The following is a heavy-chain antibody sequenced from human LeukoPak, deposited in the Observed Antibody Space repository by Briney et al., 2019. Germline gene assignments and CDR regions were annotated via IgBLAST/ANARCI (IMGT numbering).Heavy chain of an antibody. J-gene: IGHJ4*02. CDR2: INHSGST. V-gene: IGHV4-34*01. Sequence: SETLSLTCAVYGGSFSGYYWSWIRQPPGKGLEWIGEINHSGSTNYNPSLKSRVTISVDTSKNQFSLKLSSVTAADTAVYYCARGIGGYYDYVWGSYRLNYFDYWGQGTLVTVSS. CDR3: ARGIGGYYDYVWGSYRLNYFDY. CDR1: GGSFSGYY. D-gene: IGHD3-16*02.